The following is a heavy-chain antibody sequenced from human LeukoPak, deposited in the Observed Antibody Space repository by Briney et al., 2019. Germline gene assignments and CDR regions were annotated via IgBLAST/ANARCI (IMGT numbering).Heavy chain of an antibody. D-gene: IGHD5-18*01. Sequence: ASVKVSCKASGYTFTTYDINWVRQATGQGLEWMGWMNPNSGNTAYAQKFQGRVTMTRNTSISTAFMELSGLRSEDTAVYFCARRNTAMVAGVDYWGQGSLVTVSS. V-gene: IGHV1-8*01. CDR2: MNPNSGNT. J-gene: IGHJ4*02. CDR3: ARRNTAMVAGVDY. CDR1: GYTFTTYD.